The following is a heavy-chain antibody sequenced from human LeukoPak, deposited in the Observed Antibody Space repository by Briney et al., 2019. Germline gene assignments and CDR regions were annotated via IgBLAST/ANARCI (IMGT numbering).Heavy chain of an antibody. CDR2: MNPNSGNT. CDR1: GYTFTSYD. Sequence: ASVKVSCKASGYTFTSYDINWVRQATGRGLEWMGWMNPNSGNTGYAQKFQGRVTMTRNTSISTAYMELSSLRSEDTAVYYCARVLMVRGVIKGNWFDPWGQGTLVTVSS. D-gene: IGHD3-10*01. V-gene: IGHV1-8*01. CDR3: ARVLMVRGVIKGNWFDP. J-gene: IGHJ5*02.